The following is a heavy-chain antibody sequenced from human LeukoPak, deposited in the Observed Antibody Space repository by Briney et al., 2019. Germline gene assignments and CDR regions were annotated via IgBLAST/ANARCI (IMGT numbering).Heavy chain of an antibody. V-gene: IGHV3-30*02. D-gene: IGHD2-2*01. CDR3: AKDSCSSTSCYFYYYYYMDV. CDR1: GFTFSSYA. J-gene: IGHJ6*03. CDR2: IRYDGSNK. Sequence: GGSLRLSCAASGFTFSSYAMHWVRQAPGKGLEWVAFIRYDGSNKYYADSVKGRFTISRDNSKNTLYLQMNSLRAEDTAVYYCAKDSCSSTSCYFYYYYYMDVWGKGTTVTISS.